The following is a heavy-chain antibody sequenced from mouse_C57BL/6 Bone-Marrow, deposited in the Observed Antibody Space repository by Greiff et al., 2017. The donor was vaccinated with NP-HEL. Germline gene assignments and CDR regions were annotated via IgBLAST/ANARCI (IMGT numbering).Heavy chain of an antibody. D-gene: IGHD1-1*01. V-gene: IGHV10-3*01. CDR2: IRSKSSNYAT. J-gene: IGHJ4*01. CDR1: GFTFNTYA. CDR3: TIYYYGSSPYYAMDY. Sequence: EVHLVESGGGLVQPKGSLKLSCAASGFTFNTYAMHWVRQAPGKGLEWVARIRSKSSNYATYYADSVKDRFTISRDDSQSMLYLQMNNLKTEDTAMYYCTIYYYGSSPYYAMDYWGQGTSVTVSS.